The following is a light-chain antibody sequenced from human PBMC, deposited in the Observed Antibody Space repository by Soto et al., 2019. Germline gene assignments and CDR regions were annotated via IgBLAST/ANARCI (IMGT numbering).Light chain of an antibody. CDR3: QQSYSTPPWT. CDR2: AAS. CDR1: QSVSIY. J-gene: IGKJ1*01. Sequence: MTQSPSSLSASVGDIVTITCRASQSVSIYLNWYQQKPEKAPNLLISAASSLQNGVPSRFRGSGSGTDFTLTISGLQPEDFATYYCQQSYSTPPWTFGQGSKVDIK. V-gene: IGKV1-39*01.